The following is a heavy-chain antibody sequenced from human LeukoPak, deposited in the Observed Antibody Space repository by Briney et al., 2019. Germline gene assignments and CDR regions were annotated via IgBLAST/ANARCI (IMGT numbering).Heavy chain of an antibody. V-gene: IGHV3-21*01. CDR2: ISSSSSYI. D-gene: IGHD6-19*01. CDR1: GFTFSSYS. J-gene: IGHJ4*02. CDR3: ARVGQWLPIDY. Sequence: PGGSLRLSCAASGFTFSSYSMNWVRQAPGKGLEWVSSISSSSSYIYYADSVKGRFTISRDNAKNSLCLQMNSLRAEDTAVYYCARVGQWLPIDYWGQGTLVTVSS.